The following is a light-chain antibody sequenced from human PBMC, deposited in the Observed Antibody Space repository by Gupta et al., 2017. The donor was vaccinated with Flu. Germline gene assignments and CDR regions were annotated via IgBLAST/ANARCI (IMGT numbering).Light chain of an antibody. CDR1: KSRVHSDGNPC. CDR3: MQPTRCPRYT. J-gene: IGKJ2*01. Sequence: CRSSKSRVHSDGNPCLCWLQQKPGQPPSVLMYNVSNRFSGVPDRFSGSGAGTDFTLKISSVQDEDVVVYYCMQPTRCPRYTFGQGTKLEIK. V-gene: IGKV2-24*01. CDR2: NVS.